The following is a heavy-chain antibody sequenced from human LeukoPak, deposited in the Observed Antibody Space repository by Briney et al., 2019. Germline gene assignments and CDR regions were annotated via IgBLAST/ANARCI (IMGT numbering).Heavy chain of an antibody. Sequence: ASVKVSCKASGYTFTSYGISWVRQAPGQGLEWMGWISAYNGNTNYAQKLQGRVTMTTDTSTSTAYMELRSLRSDDTAVYYCARHRDGYNSGDYFDYWSQGTLVTVSS. CDR2: ISAYNGNT. D-gene: IGHD5-24*01. CDR3: ARHRDGYNSGDYFDY. CDR1: GYTFTSYG. V-gene: IGHV1-18*01. J-gene: IGHJ4*02.